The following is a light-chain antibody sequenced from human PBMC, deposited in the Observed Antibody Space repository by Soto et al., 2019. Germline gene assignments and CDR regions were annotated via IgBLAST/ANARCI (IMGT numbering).Light chain of an antibody. V-gene: IGLV3-21*02. CDR3: QVWDSSSDHVV. Sequence: SYELTQPPSVSVAPAQTARITCGGNKIGSKRVHWYQQKPGQAPVLVVYDYSDRPSGIPERFSGSNSGNTATLTISRVEAGDEADYYCQVWDSSSDHVVFGGGTQLTVL. J-gene: IGLJ2*01. CDR2: DYS. CDR1: KIGSKR.